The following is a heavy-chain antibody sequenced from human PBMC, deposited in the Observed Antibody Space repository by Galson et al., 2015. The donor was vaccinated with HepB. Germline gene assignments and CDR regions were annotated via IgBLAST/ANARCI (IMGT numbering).Heavy chain of an antibody. J-gene: IGHJ4*02. CDR2: INPDGSEK. CDR3: AGWGDSNY. D-gene: IGHD2-21*01. Sequence: SLRLSCAASGFMLSNYWMNWVRQAPGKGPEWVANINPDGSEKSYVDSVKGRFTISRDNAKRIFYLEMNGLRDDDTALYYCAGWGDSNYWGPGTQVIVSS. V-gene: IGHV3-7*03. CDR1: GFMLSNYW.